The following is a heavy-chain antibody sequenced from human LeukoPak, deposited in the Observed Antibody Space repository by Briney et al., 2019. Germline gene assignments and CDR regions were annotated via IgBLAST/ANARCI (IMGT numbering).Heavy chain of an antibody. D-gene: IGHD5-24*01. V-gene: IGHV3-11*04. CDR2: ISRSGSTI. J-gene: IGHJ4*02. CDR1: EFNFDDYG. Sequence: TGGSLRLSCAGSEFNFDDYGMTWIRQAPGKGLEWVSYISRSGSTIYYADSVKGRFTISRDNAKNSLYLQMNSLRAEDTAVYYCARDGYNSHFDYWGQGTLVTVSS. CDR3: ARDGYNSHFDY.